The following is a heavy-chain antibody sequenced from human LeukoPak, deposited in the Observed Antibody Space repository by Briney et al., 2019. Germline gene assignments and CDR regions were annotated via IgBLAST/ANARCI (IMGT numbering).Heavy chain of an antibody. J-gene: IGHJ3*02. V-gene: IGHV3-21*01. CDR1: GFTFSTFT. CDR2: ISSNSTYI. CDR3: ARVLGGSYDAFDI. Sequence: PGGSLRLSCAASGFTFSTFTMNWVRQAPGKGLEWVAFISSNSTYIFYADSVRGRFTISRDNAKNSLYLQMNSLSAEGTAVHYCARVLGGSYDAFDIWGQGTMVTVSS. D-gene: IGHD1-26*01.